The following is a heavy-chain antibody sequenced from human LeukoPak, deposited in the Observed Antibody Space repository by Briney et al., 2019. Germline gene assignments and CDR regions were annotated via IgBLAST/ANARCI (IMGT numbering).Heavy chain of an antibody. J-gene: IGHJ6*03. Sequence: GRSLRLSCAASGVTFSSCAMHWLRQAPGKGLEWVALTSYDGSNKYYADSVKGRFTISRDNSKNTLYLQMNSLRAEDTAVYYCARDYSAAGLMGPRGYYYYMDVWGKGTTVTASS. V-gene: IGHV3-30*04. CDR3: ARDYSAAGLMGPRGYYYYMDV. D-gene: IGHD6-19*01. CDR2: TSYDGSNK. CDR1: GVTFSSCA.